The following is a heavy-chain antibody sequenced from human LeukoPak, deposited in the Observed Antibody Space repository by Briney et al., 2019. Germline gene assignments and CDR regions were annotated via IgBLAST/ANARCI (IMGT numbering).Heavy chain of an antibody. Sequence: SETLSLTCTVSGGSISSYHWNWIRQPPGKGLEWIGNIFYSGGTNYNPSLKSRVTISVDTSKKQTSLKLSSVTAADTAVYYCAGRTDSPNSFDCWGQGTLVTVSS. CDR3: AGRTDSPNSFDC. CDR1: GGSISSYH. CDR2: IFYSGGT. J-gene: IGHJ4*02. D-gene: IGHD1-1*01. V-gene: IGHV4-59*08.